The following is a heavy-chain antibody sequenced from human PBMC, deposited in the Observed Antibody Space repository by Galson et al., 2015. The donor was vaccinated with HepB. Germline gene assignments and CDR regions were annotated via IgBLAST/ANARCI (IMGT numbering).Heavy chain of an antibody. J-gene: IGHJ4*02. CDR2: ISYDGSNK. Sequence: SLRLSCAASGFTFSSYAMHWVRQAPGKGLEWVAVISYDGSNKYYADSVKGRFTISRDNSKNTLYLQMNSLRAEDTAVYYCARDCSGGSCYSFDYWGQGTLVTVSS. CDR1: GFTFSSYA. CDR3: ARDCSGGSCYSFDY. D-gene: IGHD2-15*01. V-gene: IGHV3-30-3*01.